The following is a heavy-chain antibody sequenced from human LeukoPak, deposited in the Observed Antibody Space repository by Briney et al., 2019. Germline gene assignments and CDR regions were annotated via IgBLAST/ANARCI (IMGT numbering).Heavy chain of an antibody. D-gene: IGHD3-10*01. Sequence: GESLKISCKGSGYSFTNYWIGWVRQMPGKGLEWMGIIYPGDSDTGYGPSFQGQVTISVDKSISTAYLQWNSLKASDTAMYYCARRGLGSGSSPYYYYYMDVWGKGTTVTVSS. CDR3: ARRGLGSGSSPYYYYYMDV. CDR1: GYSFTNYW. J-gene: IGHJ6*03. CDR2: IYPGDSDT. V-gene: IGHV5-51*01.